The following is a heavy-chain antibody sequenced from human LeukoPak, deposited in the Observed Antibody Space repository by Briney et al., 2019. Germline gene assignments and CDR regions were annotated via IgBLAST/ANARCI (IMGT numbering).Heavy chain of an antibody. Sequence: SETLSLTCTVSGGSIISYFWAWIRQPAGKGLEWIGRIYTSGSTNYNPSLKSRVTMSVDTSKNQFSLKLSSVTAADTAVYYCARGSADYSWYMDVWGKGTTVTVSS. CDR1: GGSIISYF. CDR3: ARGSADYSWYMDV. V-gene: IGHV4-4*07. J-gene: IGHJ6*04. D-gene: IGHD5-12*01. CDR2: IYTSGST.